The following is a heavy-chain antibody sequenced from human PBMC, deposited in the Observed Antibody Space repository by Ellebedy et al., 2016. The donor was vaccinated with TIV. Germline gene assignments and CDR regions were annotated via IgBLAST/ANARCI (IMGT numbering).Heavy chain of an antibody. J-gene: IGHJ6*02. V-gene: IGHV3-33*01. D-gene: IGHD2-15*01. Sequence: GGSLRLSCAASGYTFRCCGMHWVRQAPGKGLEWVSIIWLDGSRSYYSDSVKGRFTVSRDNSKNILYLHMNNLRAEDTAVYYCARVPGGYCSGGSCYLGFYGMDVWGQGTTVTVSS. CDR1: GYTFRCCG. CDR2: IWLDGSRS. CDR3: ARVPGGYCSGGSCYLGFYGMDV.